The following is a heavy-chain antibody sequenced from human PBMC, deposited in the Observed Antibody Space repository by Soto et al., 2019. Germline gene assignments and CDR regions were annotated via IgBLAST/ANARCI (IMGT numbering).Heavy chain of an antibody. J-gene: IGHJ4*02. CDR3: VRDGVGATTYFGYFDY. CDR2: TRHDGSNT. CDR1: GFNFGGDG. V-gene: IGHV3-33*01. D-gene: IGHD1-26*01. Sequence: QVQLVESGGGVVQPGRSLRLSCAASGFNFGGDGMHWVRQAPGKGLEWVAITRHDGSNTYYADSVRGRFTISRDNSKNTLYLQMNSLAVEDTAVYYCVRDGVGATTYFGYFDYWGQGTLITVSS.